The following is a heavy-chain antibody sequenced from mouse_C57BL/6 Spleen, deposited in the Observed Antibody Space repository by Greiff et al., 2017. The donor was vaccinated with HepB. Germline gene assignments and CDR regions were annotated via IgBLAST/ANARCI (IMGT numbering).Heavy chain of an antibody. Sequence: VKLQQPGAELVKPGASVKMSCKASGYTFTSYWITWVKQRPGQGLEWIGDIYPGSGSTNYNEKFKSKATLTVDTSSSTAYMQLSSLSSEDSAVYYCARGGWDPYYFDYWGQGTTLTVSS. CDR2: IYPGSGST. CDR1: GYTFTSYW. CDR3: ARGGWDPYYFDY. J-gene: IGHJ2*01. V-gene: IGHV1-55*01. D-gene: IGHD4-1*01.